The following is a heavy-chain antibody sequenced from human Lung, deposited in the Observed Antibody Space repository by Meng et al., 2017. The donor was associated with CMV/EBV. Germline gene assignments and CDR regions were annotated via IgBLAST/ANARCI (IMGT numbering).Heavy chain of an antibody. CDR1: GFTFSSYW. Sequence: SWAASGFTFSSYWMSWVRQAPVKGLEWVASIKQDGSEKYYVDSVKGRFTISRDNAKNSLYLQANSLRAEDTAVYYCARDLRSPVYWGQGTLVTVAS. V-gene: IGHV3-7*01. J-gene: IGHJ4*02. CDR3: ARDLRSPVY. D-gene: IGHD3-10*01. CDR2: IKQDGSEK.